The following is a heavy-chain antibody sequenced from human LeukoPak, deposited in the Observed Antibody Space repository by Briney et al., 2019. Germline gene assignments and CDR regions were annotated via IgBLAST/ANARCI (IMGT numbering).Heavy chain of an antibody. V-gene: IGHV4-61*08. D-gene: IGHD1-26*01. CDR2: IYYSGST. J-gene: IGHJ4*02. CDR1: GGSISSGGYY. CDR3: ARHLEATVDY. Sequence: SETLSLTCTVSGGSISSGGYYWSWIRQPPGKGLEWIGYIYYSGSTNYNPSLKSRVTISVDTSKNQFSLKLSSVTAADTAVYYCARHLEATVDYWGQGTLDTVSS.